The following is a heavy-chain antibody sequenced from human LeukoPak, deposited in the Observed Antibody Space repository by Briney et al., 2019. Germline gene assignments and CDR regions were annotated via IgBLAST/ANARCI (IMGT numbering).Heavy chain of an antibody. Sequence: SGGPLRLSCAAPGFTFHDYAMHWVRQVPGKGLEWVSGITWNSGSVLYADSVRGRFTISRDNAKNSLYLQMNSLRPEDMAFYYCAKGLGVASLIVDALDMWGQGTMVTV. D-gene: IGHD3/OR15-3a*01. CDR2: ITWNSGSV. CDR3: AKGLGVASLIVDALDM. V-gene: IGHV3-9*03. CDR1: GFTFHDYA. J-gene: IGHJ3*02.